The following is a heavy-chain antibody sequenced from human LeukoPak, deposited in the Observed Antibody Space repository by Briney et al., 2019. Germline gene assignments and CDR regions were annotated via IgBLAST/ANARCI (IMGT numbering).Heavy chain of an antibody. J-gene: IGHJ4*02. D-gene: IGHD6-6*01. CDR1: GGSISSSSYY. CDR3: ARDSSIAARHEYFDY. V-gene: IGHV4-39*07. Sequence: SETLSLTCTVSGGSISSSSYYWGWIRQPPGKGLEWIGSIYYSGSTYYNPSLKSRVTISVDTSKNQFSLKLSSVTAADTAVYYCARDSSIAARHEYFDYWGQGTLVTVSS. CDR2: IYYSGST.